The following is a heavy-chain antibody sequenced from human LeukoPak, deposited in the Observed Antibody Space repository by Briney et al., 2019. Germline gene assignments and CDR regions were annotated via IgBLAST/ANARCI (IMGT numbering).Heavy chain of an antibody. D-gene: IGHD6-13*01. CDR3: AREYSSSWYLWFDY. J-gene: IGHJ4*02. Sequence: GASVKVSCKASGYTFTGYYMHWVRQAPGQGLEWMGWINPNSGGTNYAQKFQGRVTMTRDTSISTAYMELSRLRSDDTAVYYCAREYSSSWYLWFDYWGQGTLVTVSS. V-gene: IGHV1-2*02. CDR2: INPNSGGT. CDR1: GYTFTGYY.